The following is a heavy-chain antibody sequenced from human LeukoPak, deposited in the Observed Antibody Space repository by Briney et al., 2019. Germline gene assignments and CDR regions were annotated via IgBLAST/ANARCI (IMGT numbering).Heavy chain of an antibody. J-gene: IGHJ4*02. D-gene: IGHD2-21*02. CDR3: IKSSGDWH. V-gene: IGHV3-15*05. CDR2: ISSKTDGGTT. CDR1: AFTFSNAW. Sequence: PGGSLRLSCTTSAFTFSNAWMSWVRQAPGKGLEWVGRISSKTDGGTTDYAAPVKGRFTFSRDDSKNTLYLQMNSLKTEDTAVYYCIKSSGDWHWGQGTLVTVSS.